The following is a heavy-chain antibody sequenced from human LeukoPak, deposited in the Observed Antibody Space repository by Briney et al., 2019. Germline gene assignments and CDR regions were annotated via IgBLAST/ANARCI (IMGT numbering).Heavy chain of an antibody. CDR2: IYYSGST. Sequence: SETLSLTCTVSGGSISSYYWSWIRQPPGKGLEWIGYIYYSGSTNYNPSLQSRVTKSVDTSNNHFSLQQGSLTAAHTAGYFFARQYDSSGYYFDSFDIWGQGTMVTVSS. CDR3: ARQYDSSGYYFDSFDI. J-gene: IGHJ3*02. V-gene: IGHV4-59*08. CDR1: GGSISSYY. D-gene: IGHD3-22*01.